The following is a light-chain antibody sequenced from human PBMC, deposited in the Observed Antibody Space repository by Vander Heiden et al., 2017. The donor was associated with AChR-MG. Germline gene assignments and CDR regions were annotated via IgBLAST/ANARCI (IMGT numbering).Light chain of an antibody. CDR3: QQDKNWPPIT. Sequence: EIVMTQSPATLSVSPGERATLSCMASQSVSSNLAWYQQKHGQAPRLLIDGAATRDTGIPARFSGSGDGKEFTLTISSRQSEDFAVYYCQQDKNWPPITFGQGTKVEIK. J-gene: IGKJ1*01. V-gene: IGKV3-15*01. CDR1: QSVSSN. CDR2: GAA.